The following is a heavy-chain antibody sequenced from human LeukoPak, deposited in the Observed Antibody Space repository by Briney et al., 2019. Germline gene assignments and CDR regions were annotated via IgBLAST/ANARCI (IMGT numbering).Heavy chain of an antibody. J-gene: IGHJ4*02. Sequence: PGGSLRLSCAASGFTFSSYAMSWGRQAQGKGRECVSAISGSGGRTYSAPSVKGRFTISTDNSKNTLYLQMNSLRAEDTAVYYCAKELAARLFGYWGQGTLVTVSS. CDR2: ISGSGGRT. CDR3: AKELAARLFGY. V-gene: IGHV3-23*01. D-gene: IGHD6-6*01. CDR1: GFTFSSYA.